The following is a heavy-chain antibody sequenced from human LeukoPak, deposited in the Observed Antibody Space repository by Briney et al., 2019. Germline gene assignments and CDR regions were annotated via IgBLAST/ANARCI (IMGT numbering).Heavy chain of an antibody. CDR2: INPTGSST. CDR3: ARDAILEDISWWLDS. D-gene: IGHD3-3*01. J-gene: IGHJ5*01. V-gene: IGHV1-46*04. Sequence: ASVKVSCKASGYTFTSRWMHWVRQAPGQGPEWLGVINPTGSSTSYAHKLQGRVTMTRDTSTSTDYMELRSLRSDDTAVYYCARDAILEDISWWLDSWGQGTPVTVSS. CDR1: GYTFTSRW.